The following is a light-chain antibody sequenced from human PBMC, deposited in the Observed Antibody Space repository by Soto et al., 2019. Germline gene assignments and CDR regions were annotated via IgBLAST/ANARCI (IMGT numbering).Light chain of an antibody. V-gene: IGLV2-14*01. CDR2: GVS. Sequence: QSALTQPASVSGSPGQSITISCTGTSRDVGGYNYVSWYQHHPGKAPTLMIYGVSNRPSGVSNRFSGSKSGNTASLTISGLQADDAADYYFCSYRNPHAPVFRTSTKVTVL. CDR1: SRDVGGYNY. CDR3: CSYRNPHAPV. J-gene: IGLJ1*01.